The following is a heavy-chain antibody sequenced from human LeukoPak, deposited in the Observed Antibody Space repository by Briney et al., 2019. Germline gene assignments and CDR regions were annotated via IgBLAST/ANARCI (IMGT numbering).Heavy chain of an antibody. D-gene: IGHD6-19*01. V-gene: IGHV4-59*08. J-gene: IGHJ4*02. CDR1: GGSISGYY. CDR3: ARLASSGWSHCDY. Sequence: SETLSLTCTVSGGSISGYYWSWIRQPPGKGPEWIGYIYYSGSTNYNPSLKSRVTISVDTSKNQFSLKMNSVTAADTAVFYCARLASSGWSHCDYWGQGTLVTVSS. CDR2: IYYSGST.